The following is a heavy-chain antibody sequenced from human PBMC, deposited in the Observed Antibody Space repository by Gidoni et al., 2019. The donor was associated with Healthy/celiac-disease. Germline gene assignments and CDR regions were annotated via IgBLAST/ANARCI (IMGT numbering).Heavy chain of an antibody. V-gene: IGHV1-58*01. D-gene: IGHD3-16*02. CDR1: GFTFTSCA. CDR2: IVVGSGNT. CDR3: AADPTYDYVWGSYRQFDY. Sequence: QMQLVQSGPEVKKPGTSVKVSCKASGFTFTSCAVQWVRQARGQRLEWIGWIVVGSGNTNYAQKFQERVTITRDMSTSTAYMELSSLRSEDTAVYYCAADPTYDYVWGSYRQFDYWGQGTLVTVSS. J-gene: IGHJ4*02.